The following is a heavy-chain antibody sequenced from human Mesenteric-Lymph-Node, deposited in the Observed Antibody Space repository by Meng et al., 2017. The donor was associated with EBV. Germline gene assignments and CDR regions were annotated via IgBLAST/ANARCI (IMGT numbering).Heavy chain of an antibody. CDR3: VGGVAADGSVDY. V-gene: IGHV4-30-4*01. CDR1: GGSISSGGYY. Sequence: QVRLQESGPGLGKPSQTLFLTCAVSGGSISSGGYYWSWIRQPPGKGLEWIGYIYYSGDTYYNPSLKSRVTISVDTSKNQFSLKLSSVTAADTAVYYCVGGVAADGSVDYWGQGTLVTVSS. D-gene: IGHD6-13*01. J-gene: IGHJ4*02. CDR2: IYYSGDT.